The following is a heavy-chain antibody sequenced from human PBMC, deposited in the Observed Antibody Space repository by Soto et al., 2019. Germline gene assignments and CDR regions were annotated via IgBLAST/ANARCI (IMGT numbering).Heavy chain of an antibody. CDR1: GITFRNFG. Sequence: QVQLVESGGGVVKPGRSPRLYCAASGITFRNFGMHWVRQAPGKGLEWVAAISSDGSDKYYSDSVKGRFTISRDNSKKTLFLQMNSLRVEDTAVYYCAKGSEVARQELDYWGQGTLVTVSS. V-gene: IGHV3-30*18. J-gene: IGHJ4*02. CDR2: ISSDGSDK. CDR3: AKGSEVARQELDY. D-gene: IGHD2-15*01.